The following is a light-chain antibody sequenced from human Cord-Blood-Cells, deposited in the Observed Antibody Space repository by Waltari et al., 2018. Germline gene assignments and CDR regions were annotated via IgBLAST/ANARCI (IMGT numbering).Light chain of an antibody. Sequence: DIKMTQSPPSLSASVGDRVTITCRASQSISSYLNWYQQKPGKVPKLLIYAASSLQSGVPSRFSGSGSGTDFTLTISSLQPEDFATYYCQQSYSTPRTFGPGTKVDIK. V-gene: IGKV1-39*01. J-gene: IGKJ3*01. CDR3: QQSYSTPRT. CDR1: QSISSY. CDR2: AAS.